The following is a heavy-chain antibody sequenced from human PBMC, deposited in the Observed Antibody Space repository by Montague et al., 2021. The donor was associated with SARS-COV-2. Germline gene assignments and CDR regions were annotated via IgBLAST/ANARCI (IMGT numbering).Heavy chain of an antibody. Sequence: PALVKPTQTLTLTCTFSGFSLSTSGVGVGWIRQPPGKALEWLALIYWDDDNRYSPSLKSRPTISKDTSKNQVVLTMTNMDPVDTATYYCARIRRVDDYVWGSYRYAPFDYWGQGTLVTVSS. D-gene: IGHD3-16*02. CDR3: ARIRRVDDYVWGSYRYAPFDY. J-gene: IGHJ4*02. V-gene: IGHV2-5*02. CDR1: GFSLSTSGVG. CDR2: IYWDDDN.